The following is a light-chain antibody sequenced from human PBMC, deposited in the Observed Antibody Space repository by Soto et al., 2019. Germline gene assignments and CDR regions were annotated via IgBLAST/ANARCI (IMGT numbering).Light chain of an antibody. CDR1: SSDVGGYNY. J-gene: IGLJ1*01. V-gene: IGLV2-14*01. CDR2: EVS. Sequence: QSALTQPASVSGSPGQSITISCTGTSSDVGGYNYVSWYQQHPGKAPKLMIYEVSNRPSGVSNSFSGSKSGDTASLTISGLQAEDEADYYCSSYTSSSTGVFGTGTKLTVL. CDR3: SSYTSSSTGV.